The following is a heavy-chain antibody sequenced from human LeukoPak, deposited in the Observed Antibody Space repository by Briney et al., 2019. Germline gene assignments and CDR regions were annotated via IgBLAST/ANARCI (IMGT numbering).Heavy chain of an antibody. J-gene: IGHJ4*02. CDR1: GFTFSSYG. CDR2: TSGSGGST. V-gene: IGHV3-23*01. CDR3: AKNGGSQCYSHLDY. D-gene: IGHD2-15*01. Sequence: GGALRLSCAASGFTFSSYGMTWVRQAPGKGLEWISGTSGSGGSTYYVTSVNGRFTISRDNSKNTLYLEMNSLREEDTAVYYCAKNGGSQCYSHLDYWGRGSLVTVSS.